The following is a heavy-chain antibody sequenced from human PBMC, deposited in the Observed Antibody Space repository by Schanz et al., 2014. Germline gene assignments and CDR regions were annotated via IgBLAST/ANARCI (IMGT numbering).Heavy chain of an antibody. CDR2: IATSSSTR. CDR1: GFTFSSYA. Sequence: VQLLQFGGGVVQPGRSLRLSCAASGFTFSSYAMHWVRQVPGKGLEWLSYIATSSSTRHYADSVKGRFTMSRDNSKNTLYLQMNSLSAEDTAVYYCAKQIHYDILTVTRNWGQGTLVTVSS. V-gene: IGHV3-48*01. J-gene: IGHJ4*02. D-gene: IGHD3-9*01. CDR3: AKQIHYDILTVTRN.